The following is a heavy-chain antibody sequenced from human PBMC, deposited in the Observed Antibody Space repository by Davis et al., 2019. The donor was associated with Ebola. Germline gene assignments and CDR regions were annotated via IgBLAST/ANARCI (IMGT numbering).Heavy chain of an antibody. D-gene: IGHD6-13*01. CDR1: GFTFSSYS. CDR2: ISSSSSTI. J-gene: IGHJ4*02. V-gene: IGHV3-48*01. CDR3: ARDFGLAAAGTAFDY. Sequence: GGSLRLSCAASGFTFSSYSMNWVRQAPGKGLEWVSYISSSSSTIYYADSVKGRFTISRDNSKNTLYLQMNSLRADDTALYYCARDFGLAAAGTAFDYWGQGTLVTVSS.